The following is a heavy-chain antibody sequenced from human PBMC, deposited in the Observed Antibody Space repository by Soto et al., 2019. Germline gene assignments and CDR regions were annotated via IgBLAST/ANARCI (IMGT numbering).Heavy chain of an antibody. CDR2: VFNSETS. V-gene: IGHV4-4*09. J-gene: IGHJ4*03. CDR1: GAPMNRYY. CDR3: AGFYAPNHVFD. Sequence: QVQLQESGPRLVKTSETLSLTCTVSGAPMNRYYWSWIRQPPGKALEWIGYVFNSETSKYNPSLRGRIALPGDRSKNQFSRTMPSLPAANRAVFFCAGFYAPNHVFDYGAKGAR. D-gene: IGHD2-2*01.